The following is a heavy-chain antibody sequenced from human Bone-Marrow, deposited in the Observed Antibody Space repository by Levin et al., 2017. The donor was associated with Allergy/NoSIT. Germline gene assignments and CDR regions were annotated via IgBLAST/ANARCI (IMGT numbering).Heavy chain of an antibody. J-gene: IGHJ6*02. CDR3: ARDSFSTSSGLDYYYGMDV. Sequence: QLGESLKISCVASGFTLSQYWMTWVRQAPGKGLEWVAKIKPDGSDKFYADSLKGRLTISRDNTRKSLSLQINNLRAEDTAVYYCARDSFSTSSGLDYYYGMDVWGQGTTVTVSS. CDR2: IKPDGSDK. V-gene: IGHV3-7*01. D-gene: IGHD2-2*01. CDR1: GFTLSQYW.